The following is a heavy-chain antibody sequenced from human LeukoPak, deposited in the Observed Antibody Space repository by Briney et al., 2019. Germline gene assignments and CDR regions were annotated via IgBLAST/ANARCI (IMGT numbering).Heavy chain of an antibody. CDR1: GFTFSSYA. CDR2: ISGSGGST. D-gene: IGHD2-15*01. CDR3: AKGYCSGGSCYNFDY. V-gene: IGHV3-23*01. J-gene: IGHJ4*02. Sequence: GGSLRLSYAASGFTFSSYAMSWVRQAPGKGLEWVSAISGSGGSTYYADSVKGRFTISRDNSKNTLYLQMNSLRAEDTAVYYCAKGYCSGGSCYNFDYWGQGTLVTVSS.